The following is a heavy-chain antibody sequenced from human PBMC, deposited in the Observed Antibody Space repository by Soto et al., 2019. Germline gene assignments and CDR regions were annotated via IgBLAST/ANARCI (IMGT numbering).Heavy chain of an antibody. D-gene: IGHD2-2*01. Sequence: ASVKVSCKVSGYTLTELSMHWVRQAPGKGLEWMGGFDPEDGETIYAQKFQGRVTMTEDTSTDTAYMELSSLRSEDTAVYYCATDYRSRRLVVPAAMPNYWGQGTLVTVSS. CDR1: GYTLTELS. CDR2: FDPEDGET. J-gene: IGHJ4*02. CDR3: ATDYRSRRLVVPAAMPNY. V-gene: IGHV1-24*01.